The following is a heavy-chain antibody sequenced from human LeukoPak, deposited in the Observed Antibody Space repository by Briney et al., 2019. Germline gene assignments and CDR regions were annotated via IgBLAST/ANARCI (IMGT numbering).Heavy chain of an antibody. V-gene: IGHV3-11*01. Sequence: GGSLRLSCAAPGFNFNDYYMSWIRQAPGKGLEWVSYISGSGRTIYYADPVKGRFTISRDNGKNALYLLMNSLRAEDTAVYYCARVGRYDFWSGYENAFDYWGQGTLVTVSS. CDR2: ISGSGRTI. J-gene: IGHJ4*02. CDR3: ARVGRYDFWSGYENAFDY. D-gene: IGHD3-3*01. CDR1: GFNFNDYY.